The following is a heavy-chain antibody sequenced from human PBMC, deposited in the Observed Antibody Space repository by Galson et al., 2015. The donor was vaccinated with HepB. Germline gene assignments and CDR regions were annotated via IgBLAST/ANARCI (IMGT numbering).Heavy chain of an antibody. Sequence: SLRLSCAASGFTVSSNYMSWVRQAPGKGLEWVSVIYSGGSTYYADSVKGRFTISRDNSKNTLYLQMNSLRAEDTAVYYCARTRRYSRTLVDYWGQGTLVTVSS. CDR1: GFTVSSNY. D-gene: IGHD5-18*01. CDR3: ARTRRYSRTLVDY. V-gene: IGHV3-53*05. J-gene: IGHJ4*02. CDR2: IYSGGST.